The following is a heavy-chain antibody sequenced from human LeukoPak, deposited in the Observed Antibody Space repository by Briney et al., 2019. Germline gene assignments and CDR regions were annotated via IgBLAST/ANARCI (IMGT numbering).Heavy chain of an antibody. V-gene: IGHV4-34*01. CDR2: INHSGST. D-gene: IGHD3-22*01. CDR3: ARDSPGEYDSSGLQ. CDR1: GGSFSGYY. Sequence: SETLSLTCAVYGGSFSGYYWSWIRQPPGKGLEWIGEINHSGSTNYNPSLKSRVTISINTSKNQFSLKLSSVTAADTAVYYCARDSPGEYDSSGLQWGQGTLVTVSS. J-gene: IGHJ4*02.